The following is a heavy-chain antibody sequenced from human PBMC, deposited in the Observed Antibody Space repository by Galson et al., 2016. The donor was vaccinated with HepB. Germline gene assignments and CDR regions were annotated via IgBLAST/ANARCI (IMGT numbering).Heavy chain of an antibody. CDR2: ISYDGSKK. D-gene: IGHD3-9*01. Sequence: SLRLSCAASGFTFDDYAMHWVQQAPGKGLEWVAVISYDGSKKYYADSAKGRFTISRDNSKNTLYLQMNSLRAEDTAVYYCAKNDILTGYSAFDYWGQGTLVTVSS. V-gene: IGHV3-30*18. J-gene: IGHJ4*02. CDR1: GFTFDDYA. CDR3: AKNDILTGYSAFDY.